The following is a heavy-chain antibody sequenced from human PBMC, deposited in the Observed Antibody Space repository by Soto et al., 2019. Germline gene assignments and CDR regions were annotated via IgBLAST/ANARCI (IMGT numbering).Heavy chain of an antibody. CDR3: ARNGDSSDYRGWFDP. V-gene: IGHV3-66*01. CDR2: IHSGGTT. D-gene: IGHD3-22*01. CDR1: GFSFSNGW. J-gene: IGHJ5*02. Sequence: PXXSLILSFAPSGFSFSNGWMNWVPQAPGKGLEWVSVIHSGGTTYYADSVKGRFTISRDNSKNTLYLQMNSLRAEDTAVYYCARNGDSSDYRGWFDPWGQGTLVTVSS.